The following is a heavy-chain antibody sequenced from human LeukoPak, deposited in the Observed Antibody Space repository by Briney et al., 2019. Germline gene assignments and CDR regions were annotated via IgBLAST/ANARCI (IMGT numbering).Heavy chain of an antibody. CDR2: INHSGST. J-gene: IGHJ4*02. D-gene: IGHD6-13*01. V-gene: IGHV4-34*01. Sequence: PSETLSLTCAVYGGSFSGYYWSWIRQPPGKGLEWIGEINHSGSTNYNPSLKGRVTISVDTSKNQFSLKLSSVTAADTAVYYCARGSSSSWYFDYWGQGTLVTVSS. CDR3: ARGSSSSWYFDY. CDR1: GGSFSGYY.